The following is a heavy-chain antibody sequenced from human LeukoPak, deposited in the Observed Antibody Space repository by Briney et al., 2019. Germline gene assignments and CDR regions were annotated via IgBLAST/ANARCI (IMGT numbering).Heavy chain of an antibody. D-gene: IGHD4-11*01. CDR3: ARNSNSRLDY. Sequence: SETLSLTCTVSGYSISSGYYWGWIRQPPGKGLEWIGSIYHSGSTYYNPSLKSRVTRSVDTSKNQFSLKLSSVTAADTAVYYCARNSNSRLDYWGQGTLVTVSS. CDR1: GYSISSGYY. CDR2: IYHSGST. J-gene: IGHJ4*02. V-gene: IGHV4-38-2*02.